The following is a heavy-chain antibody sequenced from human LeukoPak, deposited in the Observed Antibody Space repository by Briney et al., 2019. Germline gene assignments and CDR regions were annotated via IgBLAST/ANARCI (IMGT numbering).Heavy chain of an antibody. V-gene: IGHV3-48*03. Sequence: GGSLRLSCAASGFTFSRHWMTWVRQAPGKGLEWVSYISSSGSTIYYADSVKGRFTISRDNAKNSLYLQMNSLRAEDTAVYYCARVGGSGWFDYWGQGILVTVSS. CDR3: ARVGGSGWFDY. J-gene: IGHJ5*01. CDR2: ISSSGSTI. D-gene: IGHD6-19*01. CDR1: GFTFSRHW.